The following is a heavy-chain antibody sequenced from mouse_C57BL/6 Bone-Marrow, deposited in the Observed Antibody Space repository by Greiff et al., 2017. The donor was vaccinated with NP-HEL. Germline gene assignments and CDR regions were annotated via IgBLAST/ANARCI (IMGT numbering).Heavy chain of an antibody. CDR2: FYPGSGSI. D-gene: IGHD2-4*01. CDR1: GYTFTEYT. V-gene: IGHV1-62-2*01. Sequence: QVQLQQSGAELVKPGASVKLSCKASGYTFTEYTIHWVKQRSGQGLEWIGWFYPGSGSIKYNEKFKDKATLTADKSSSTVYMELSRLTSEDSAVYLCARHEEGVGYDYLWYFDVWGTGTTVTVSS. CDR3: ARHEEGVGYDYLWYFDV. J-gene: IGHJ1*03.